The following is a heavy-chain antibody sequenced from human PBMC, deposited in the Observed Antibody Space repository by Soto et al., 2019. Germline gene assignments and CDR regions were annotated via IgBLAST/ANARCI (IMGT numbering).Heavy chain of an antibody. CDR2: LSSNGGST. J-gene: IGHJ2*01. D-gene: IGHD4-17*01. CDR3: AKNTVHWYFDL. CDR1: GFTFNIYA. Sequence: EVQLLESGGGLVQPGGSLRLSCAASGFTFNIYAMSWVRQAPGKGLEWVSSLSSNGGSTYYADSGRGRFTISRDNSKDMLYLQMNSLKAEGTAIDYCAKNTVHWYFDLWGRGTLVTVSS. V-gene: IGHV3-23*01.